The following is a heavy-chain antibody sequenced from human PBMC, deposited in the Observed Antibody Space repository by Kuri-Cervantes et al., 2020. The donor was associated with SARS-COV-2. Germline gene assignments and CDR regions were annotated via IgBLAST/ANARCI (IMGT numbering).Heavy chain of an antibody. J-gene: IGHJ6*03. CDR3: ARVAGEGPIYYYYMDV. Sequence: GESLKISCTASGFIFSDYYMTWIRQAPGKGLEWVAFIRYDGSNKYYADSVKGRFTISKESGENSLYLHMNSLRGDDTAVYYCARVAGEGPIYYYYMDVWGKGTTVTVSS. D-gene: IGHD2-21*01. CDR2: IRYDGSNK. V-gene: IGHV3-30*02. CDR1: GFIFSDYY.